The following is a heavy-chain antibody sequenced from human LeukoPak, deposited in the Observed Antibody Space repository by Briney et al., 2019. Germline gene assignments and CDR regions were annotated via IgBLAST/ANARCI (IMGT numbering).Heavy chain of an antibody. CDR2: ISAYNGNT. CDR3: ARETRYSSGWYIDY. V-gene: IGHV1-18*01. D-gene: IGHD6-19*01. J-gene: IGHJ4*02. CDR1: GYTFTSYV. Sequence: GASVKVSFKASGYTFTSYVISWVRQAPGQGLEWMGWISAYNGNTNYAPKLQGRVTMTTDTSTSTAYMELRSLRSDDTAVYYCARETRYSSGWYIDYWGQGTLVTVSS.